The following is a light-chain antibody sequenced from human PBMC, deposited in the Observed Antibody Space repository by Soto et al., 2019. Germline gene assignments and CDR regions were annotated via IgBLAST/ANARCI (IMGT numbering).Light chain of an antibody. V-gene: IGLV3-21*04. CDR2: YDS. J-gene: IGLJ3*02. CDR1: NIGSKP. CDR3: QVWDSSSDHPV. Sequence: SYELTQPPSVSVAPGKTARITCGGNNIGSKPVHWYQQRPGQAPVLVIYYDSDRPSGIPERFSGSKSGNTATLTISRVEAGDEADYYCQVWDSSSDHPVFGGGTKVTVL.